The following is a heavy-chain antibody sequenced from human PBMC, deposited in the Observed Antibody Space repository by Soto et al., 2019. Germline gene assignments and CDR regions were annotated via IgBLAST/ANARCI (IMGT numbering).Heavy chain of an antibody. D-gene: IGHD3-22*01. Sequence: SVKVSCKASGGTFSSYAISWVRQAPGQGLEWMGGIIPIFGTANYAQKFQGRVTITADESTSTAYMELSSLRSEDTAVYYCAGAGYFYGSSGYYPPFDFWGQGTLVTVSS. V-gene: IGHV1-69*13. CDR1: GGTFSSYA. CDR3: AGAGYFYGSSGYYPPFDF. CDR2: IIPIFGTA. J-gene: IGHJ4*03.